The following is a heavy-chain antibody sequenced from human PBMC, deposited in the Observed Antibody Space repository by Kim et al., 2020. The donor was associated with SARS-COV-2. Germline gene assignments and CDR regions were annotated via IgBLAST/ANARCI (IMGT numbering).Heavy chain of an antibody. CDR2: GNT. CDR3: ASGTAGVDY. V-gene: IGHV1-8*01. D-gene: IGHD5-18*01. J-gene: IGHJ4*02. Sequence: GNTGHAQKFQGRVTKTRNTSISTAYMELSSLRSEDTAVYYCASGTAGVDYWGQGTLVTVSS.